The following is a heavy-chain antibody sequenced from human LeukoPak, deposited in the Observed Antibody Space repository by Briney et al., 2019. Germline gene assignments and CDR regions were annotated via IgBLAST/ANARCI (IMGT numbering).Heavy chain of an antibody. CDR2: ISYGGSDK. Sequence: GGSLRLSCAASGFTFSTYAMHWVRQAPGKGLEWVAVISYGGSDKYYADSVKGRFSISRDNSKNTLYLQMNSLRAEDTALYYCARAFYYDISAYYSAFDIWGQGTKVTVSS. CDR3: ARAFYYDISAYYSAFDI. V-gene: IGHV3-30-3*01. J-gene: IGHJ3*02. D-gene: IGHD3-22*01. CDR1: GFTFSTYA.